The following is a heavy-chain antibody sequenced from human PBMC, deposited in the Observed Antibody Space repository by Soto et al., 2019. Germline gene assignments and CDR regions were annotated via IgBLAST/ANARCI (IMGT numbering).Heavy chain of an antibody. V-gene: IGHV3-33*01. CDR3: ARDGPNIVVVPAAIYYYYYGMDV. Sequence: AGGSLRLACAASGFTFSSYGMHWVRQAPGKGLEWVAVIWYDGSNKYYADSVKGRFTISRDNSKNTLYLQMNSLRAEDTAVYYCARDGPNIVVVPAAIYYYYYGMDVWGQGTTVTVSS. CDR1: GFTFSSYG. CDR2: IWYDGSNK. D-gene: IGHD2-2*01. J-gene: IGHJ6*02.